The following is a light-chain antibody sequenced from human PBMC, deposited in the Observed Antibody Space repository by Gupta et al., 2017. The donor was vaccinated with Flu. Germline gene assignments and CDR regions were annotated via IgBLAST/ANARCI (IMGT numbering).Light chain of an antibody. CDR1: RSVPSGY. Sequence: ERGTLSCGASRSVPSGYLAWYQQTPVQPPRLLIYGASRRATGIPDRFSGSGSGTDFTLTISRLEPEDFAVYFCQQYGSSPLTFGGGTKVESK. CDR3: QQYGSSPLT. J-gene: IGKJ4*01. V-gene: IGKV3-20*01. CDR2: GAS.